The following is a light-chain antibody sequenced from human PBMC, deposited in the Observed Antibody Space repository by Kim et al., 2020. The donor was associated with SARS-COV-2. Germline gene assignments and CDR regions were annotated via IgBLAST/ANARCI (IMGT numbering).Light chain of an antibody. CDR2: DNS. CDR3: QSFDSTLSGVI. CDR1: SSNLGANSD. V-gene: IGLV1-40*01. J-gene: IGLJ2*01. Sequence: QSVLTQPPSVSAAPGQRVTISCSGGSSNLGANSDVHWYQHLPGTAPKLLIFDNSNRPSGAPDRFSGSKSDTSASLAITGVQNEDEAVYYCQSFDSTLSGVIFGGGTQLTVL.